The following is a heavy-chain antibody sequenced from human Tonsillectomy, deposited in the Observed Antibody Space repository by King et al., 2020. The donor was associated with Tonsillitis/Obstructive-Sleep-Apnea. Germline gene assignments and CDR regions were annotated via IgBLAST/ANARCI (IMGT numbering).Heavy chain of an antibody. CDR1: GFTFSDNY. CDR3: ARYREYDFWSGLPLYYMDV. V-gene: IGHV3-11*01. CDR2: ISSSGSTI. J-gene: IGHJ6*03. Sequence: QLVQSGGGLVKPGGSLRLSCAASGFTFSDNYMSWIRQAPGKGLEWVSYISSSGSTIYYADPVKGRFTISRDNAKKSLYLQMNSLRAEDTAVYYCARYREYDFWSGLPLYYMDVWGKGTTVTVSS. D-gene: IGHD3-3*01.